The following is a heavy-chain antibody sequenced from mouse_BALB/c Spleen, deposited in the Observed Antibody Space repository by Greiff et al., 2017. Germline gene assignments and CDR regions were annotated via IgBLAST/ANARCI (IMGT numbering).Heavy chain of an antibody. CDR1: GFSLTSYG. D-gene: IGHD2-3*01. Sequence: VQGVESGPGLVAPSQSLSITCTVSGFSLTSYGVHWVRQPPGKGLEWLGVIWAGGSTNYNSALMSRLSISKDNSKSQVFLKMNSLQTDDTAMYYCARDDGHYYAMDYWGQGTSVTVSS. CDR3: ARDDGHYYAMDY. CDR2: IWAGGST. J-gene: IGHJ4*01. V-gene: IGHV2-9*02.